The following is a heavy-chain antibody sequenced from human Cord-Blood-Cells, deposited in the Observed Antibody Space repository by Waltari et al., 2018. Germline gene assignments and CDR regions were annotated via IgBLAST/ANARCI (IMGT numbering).Heavy chain of an antibody. CDR1: GGSISSSSYY. V-gene: IGHV4-39*07. D-gene: IGHD6-13*01. Sequence: QLQLQESGPGLVTPSETLSLTCTVAGGSISSSSYYWGWIRQPPGKGLEWIGSIYYSGSTYYNPSLKSRVTISVDTSKNQFSLKLSSVTAADTAVYYCAEVAAGHYWGQGTLVTVSS. J-gene: IGHJ4*02. CDR2: IYYSGST. CDR3: AEVAAGHY.